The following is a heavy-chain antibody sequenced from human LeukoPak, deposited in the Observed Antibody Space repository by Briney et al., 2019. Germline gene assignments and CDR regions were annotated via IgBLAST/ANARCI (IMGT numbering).Heavy chain of an antibody. Sequence: SETLSLTCTVSGGSISSYYWSWIRQPPGKGLEWIGYIYTSGSTNYNPSLKSRVTISVDTSKNQFSLKLSSVTAAGTAVYYCARHRGRFRDYTIYYWGQGTLVTVSP. CDR2: IYTSGST. D-gene: IGHD4-11*01. CDR1: GGSISSYY. V-gene: IGHV4-4*09. CDR3: ARHRGRFRDYTIYY. J-gene: IGHJ4*02.